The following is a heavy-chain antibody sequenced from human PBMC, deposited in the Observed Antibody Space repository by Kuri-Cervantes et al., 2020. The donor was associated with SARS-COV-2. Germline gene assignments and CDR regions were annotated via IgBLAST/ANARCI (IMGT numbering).Heavy chain of an antibody. Sequence: GGSLRLSCAASGFTFSSYAMHWVRQAPGKGLEWVAVIGYDGSNKYYGDSVKGRFTISRDNSKNTLYLQMNSLRAEDTAVYYCARELVSPDYYYYYGMDVWGQGTTVTVSS. D-gene: IGHD3-22*01. CDR3: ARELVSPDYYYYYGMDV. CDR1: GFTFSSYA. CDR2: IGYDGSNK. V-gene: IGHV3-33*08. J-gene: IGHJ6*02.